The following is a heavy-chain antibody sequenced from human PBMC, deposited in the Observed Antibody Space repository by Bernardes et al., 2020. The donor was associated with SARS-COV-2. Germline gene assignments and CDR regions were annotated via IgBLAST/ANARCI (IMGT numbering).Heavy chain of an antibody. D-gene: IGHD5-12*01. J-gene: IGHJ3*02. CDR3: AKLYSGYDWRFHAFDI. CDR2: ISWNSGSI. Sequence: GGSLRLSCAASGFTFDDYAMHWVRQAPGKGLEWVSGISWNSGSIGYADSVKGRFTISRDNAKNSLYLQMNSLRAEDTALYYCAKLYSGYDWRFHAFDIWGQGTMVTVSS. CDR1: GFTFDDYA. V-gene: IGHV3-9*01.